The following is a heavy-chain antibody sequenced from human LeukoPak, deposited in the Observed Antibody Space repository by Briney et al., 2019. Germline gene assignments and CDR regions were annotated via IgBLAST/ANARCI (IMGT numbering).Heavy chain of an antibody. CDR3: ARDGACSGGSCTRNDAFDI. Sequence: GGSLRLSCAASGFTFSSYAMSWVRQAPGKGLEWVSAISGSGGSTYYADSVKGRFTISRDNSKNTLYLQMNSLRAEDTAVYYCARDGACSGGSCTRNDAFDIWGQGTVVTVSS. CDR2: ISGSGGST. CDR1: GFTFSSYA. J-gene: IGHJ3*02. V-gene: IGHV3-23*01. D-gene: IGHD2-15*01.